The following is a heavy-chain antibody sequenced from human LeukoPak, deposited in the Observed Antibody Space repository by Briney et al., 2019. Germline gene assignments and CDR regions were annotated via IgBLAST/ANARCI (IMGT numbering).Heavy chain of an antibody. V-gene: IGHV3-15*01. CDR2: IKSKTDGGTT. D-gene: IGHD2-2*01. Sequence: GGSLRLSCAASGFTFSNAWMSWVRQAPGKGLEWVGRIKSKTDGGTTDYAAPVKGRFTISRDDSKNTLYLQMNSLKTEDTAVYYCTTDRIVVVPAAESKTSPDYWGQGTLVTVSS. CDR3: TTDRIVVVPAAESKTSPDY. CDR1: GFTFSNAW. J-gene: IGHJ4*02.